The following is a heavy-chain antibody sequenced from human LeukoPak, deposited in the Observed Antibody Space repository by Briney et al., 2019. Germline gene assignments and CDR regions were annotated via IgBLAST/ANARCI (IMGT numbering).Heavy chain of an antibody. CDR1: GFTFDDYA. J-gene: IGHJ6*03. D-gene: IGHD3-22*01. CDR2: ISNTGSSI. Sequence: GGSLRLSCAASGFTFDDYAMHWVRQAPGKGLEWVSSISNTGSSINYADSVKGRFNISRDNAKKSLYLQMNSLRAEDTAVYYCAREKIHFDSSGDYFDYYFYMDVWGKGTTVTISS. V-gene: IGHV3-11*01. CDR3: AREKIHFDSSGDYFDYYFYMDV.